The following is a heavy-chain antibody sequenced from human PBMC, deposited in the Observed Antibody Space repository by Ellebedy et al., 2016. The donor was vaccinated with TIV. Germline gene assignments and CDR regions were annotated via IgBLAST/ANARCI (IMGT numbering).Heavy chain of an antibody. Sequence: AASVKVSCKASAYTFTDYYIHWVRRAPGQGLEWMGWIDPNSAATNYAQKFQGRVTVTRDTSISTAYMELSRLRYDDTAVYYCASAVMIPTPNYWGQGTLVTVSS. D-gene: IGHD3-16*01. CDR1: AYTFTDYY. J-gene: IGHJ4*02. CDR2: IDPNSAAT. CDR3: ASAVMIPTPNY. V-gene: IGHV1-2*02.